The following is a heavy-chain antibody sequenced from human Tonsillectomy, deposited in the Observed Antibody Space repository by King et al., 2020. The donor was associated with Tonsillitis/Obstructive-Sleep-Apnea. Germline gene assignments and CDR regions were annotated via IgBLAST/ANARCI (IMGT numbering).Heavy chain of an antibody. CDR1: RFIISSYA. V-gene: IGHV3-30*01. CDR3: AREDGYCSGGSCYSKAFDI. CDR2: ISYDGGNK. Sequence: VQLVESGGGVVQPGRSLRLSCAASRFIISSYAMYWFRQVPGKGLDWGAVISYDGGNKYSADSVKRRFTIYRDNSKNTLYRQMNSLRAEDTAVYYCAREDGYCSGGSCYSKAFDIWGQGTMVTVSS. D-gene: IGHD2-15*01. J-gene: IGHJ3*02.